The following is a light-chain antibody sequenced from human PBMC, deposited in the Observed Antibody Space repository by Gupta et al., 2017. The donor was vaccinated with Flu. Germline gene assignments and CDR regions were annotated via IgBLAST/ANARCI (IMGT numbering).Light chain of an antibody. CDR2: GNH. CDR1: RSNLGSGYD. CDR3: QSYDSILTGSL. Sequence: HSVLTQPPSLSGAPGQRVTLSCTGNRSNLGSGYDVHWYQQLPRAAPKLLIFGNHRRPSGVPDRFSGSRSGTSASLAITGLQSEDEGEYFCQSYDSILTGSLFGGGTTVTVL. V-gene: IGLV1-40*01. J-gene: IGLJ2*01.